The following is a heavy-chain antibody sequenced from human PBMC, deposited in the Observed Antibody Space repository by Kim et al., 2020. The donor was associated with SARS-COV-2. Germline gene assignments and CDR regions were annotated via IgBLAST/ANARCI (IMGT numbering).Heavy chain of an antibody. Sequence: NYNPSLKSRVTISVDTSKNQFSLKLSAVTAADTAVYYCARGHSSWPGDYWGQGTLVTVSS. CDR3: ARGHSSWPGDY. D-gene: IGHD6-13*01. J-gene: IGHJ4*02. V-gene: IGHV4-34*01.